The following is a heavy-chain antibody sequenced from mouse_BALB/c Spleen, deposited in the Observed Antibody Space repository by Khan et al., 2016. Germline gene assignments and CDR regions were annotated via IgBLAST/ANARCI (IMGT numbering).Heavy chain of an antibody. CDR1: GLTLNTYA. J-gene: IGHJ3*01. D-gene: IGHD1-2*01. Sequence: EVELVESGGGLVQPTGSLKLSCAASGLTLNTYAMYWVRQAPGKGLEWVARIRSNSKDYATYYDESRKDRITISRADSQNILYLEMSNCEAEDTAIYSCVRDYGGGFAYWGQGTLVTVSP. V-gene: IGHV10-1*02. CDR3: VRDYGGGFAY. CDR2: IRSNSKDYAT.